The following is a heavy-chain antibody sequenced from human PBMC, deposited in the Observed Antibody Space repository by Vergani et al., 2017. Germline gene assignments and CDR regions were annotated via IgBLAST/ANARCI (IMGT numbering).Heavy chain of an antibody. CDR1: GYTFTGYY. CDR3: ARGRRPPRNWFDP. Sequence: QVQLVQSGAEVKKPGASVKVSCKASGYTFTGYYMHWVRQAPGQGLEWMGWIIPIFGTANYAQKFQGRVTITADESTSTAYMELSSLRSEDTAVYYCARGRRPPRNWFDPWGQGTLVTVSS. CDR2: IIPIFGTA. J-gene: IGHJ5*02. V-gene: IGHV1-69*01.